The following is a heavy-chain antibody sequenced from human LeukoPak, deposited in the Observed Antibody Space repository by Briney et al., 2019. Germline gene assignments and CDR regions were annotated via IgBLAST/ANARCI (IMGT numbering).Heavy chain of an antibody. J-gene: IGHJ4*02. D-gene: IGHD1-26*01. V-gene: IGHV4-59*08. CDR1: GGSISSYY. CDR2: IYYSGIT. Sequence: PSETLSLTCTVSGGSISSYYWNWIRQPPGKGLEWIGYIYYSGITNYNPSLKSRVTISVDTSKNQFSLKLSSVTAADTAVYYCARKWDSTFDYWGQGTLVTVSS. CDR3: ARKWDSTFDY.